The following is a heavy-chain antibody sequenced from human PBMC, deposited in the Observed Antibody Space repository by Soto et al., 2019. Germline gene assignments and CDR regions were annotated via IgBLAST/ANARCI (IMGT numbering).Heavy chain of an antibody. CDR3: ARSYSNYETYYDY. Sequence: QVQLQESGPGLVKPSQTLSLTCTVSGGSISSGGYYWSWIRQHPGKGLEWIGYIYYSGSTYYNPSLRSRVTISVDTSKNQFSLKLSSVTAADTSVYYCARSYSNYETYYDYWGQGTLVTVSS. J-gene: IGHJ4*02. CDR2: IYYSGST. CDR1: GGSISSGGYY. V-gene: IGHV4-31*03. D-gene: IGHD4-4*01.